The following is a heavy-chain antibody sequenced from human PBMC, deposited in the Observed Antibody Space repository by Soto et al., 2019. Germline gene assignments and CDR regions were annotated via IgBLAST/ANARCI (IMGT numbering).Heavy chain of an antibody. D-gene: IGHD2-2*01. CDR2: ISWDGGST. CDR1: GFTFDDYT. V-gene: IGHV3-43*01. Sequence: DVQLVESGGVEVQPGGSLRLSCAASGFTFDDYTMHWVRQAPGKGLEWVSLISWDGGSTYYADSVKGRFTISRDNSKNSLYLQMNSLRTEDTALYYCAKDIVPAAIRYYYYGMDVWGQGTTVTVSS. CDR3: AKDIVPAAIRYYYYGMDV. J-gene: IGHJ6*02.